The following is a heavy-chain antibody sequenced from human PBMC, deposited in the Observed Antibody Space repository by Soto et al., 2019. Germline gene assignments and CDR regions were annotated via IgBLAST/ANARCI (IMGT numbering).Heavy chain of an antibody. CDR3: ARRGST. J-gene: IGHJ3*01. V-gene: IGHV3-48*03. Sequence: EVQLVESGGGLVQPGGSLRPSCVASGFTFSSSEMYWVRQAPGKGLEWVSYIHPAGQPIFFADSVKGRFTISRDNAKKSVYLQLNSLRAEDTAVYYCARRGSTWGQGPMVTVSS. CDR1: GFTFSSSE. CDR2: IHPAGQPI. D-gene: IGHD2-2*01.